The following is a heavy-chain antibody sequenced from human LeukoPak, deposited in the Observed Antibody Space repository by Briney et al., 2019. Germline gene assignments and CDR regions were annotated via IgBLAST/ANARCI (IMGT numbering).Heavy chain of an antibody. D-gene: IGHD6-13*01. Sequence: ASVTVSCKTSGYTFTNYGISWVRQTPGLALEWMDWISAYNGNTNYAQKVQGRVTMTTDTCTSTAYMALRSLRFDDTAVYYCARDQSVRLLQTSSTYFKHVFAIWGQGSMVTVSS. V-gene: IGHV1-18*01. CDR3: ARDQSVRLLQTSSTYFKHVFAI. J-gene: IGHJ3*02. CDR1: GYTFTNYG. CDR2: ISAYNGNT.